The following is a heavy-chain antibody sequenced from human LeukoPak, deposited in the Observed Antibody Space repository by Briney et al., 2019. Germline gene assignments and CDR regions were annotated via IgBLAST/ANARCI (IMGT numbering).Heavy chain of an antibody. J-gene: IGHJ4*02. V-gene: IGHV4-34*01. CDR2: INHSGST. CDR3: ARAGSVVPADGGEFDY. Sequence: SETLSLTSALYGGSFRGYYWSRIREPPRKGLWWIGEINHSGSTNYNPSLKSRDSISVDTSKNQFSLKLSSVTAADTAVYYCARAGSVVPADGGEFDYWGQGTLVTVSS. CDR1: GGSFRGYY. D-gene: IGHD2-2*01.